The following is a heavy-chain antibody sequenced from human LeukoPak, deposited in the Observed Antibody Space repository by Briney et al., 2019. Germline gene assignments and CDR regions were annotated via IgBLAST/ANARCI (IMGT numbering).Heavy chain of an antibody. CDR3: ARGYDYYDSSGYHPPDV. V-gene: IGHV1-69*06. Sequence: SVKVSCKASGGTFSSYAISWVRQAPGQGLEWMGGIIPIFGTANYAQKFQGRVTITADKSTSTVYMELSSLRSEDTAVYYCARGYDYYDSSGYHPPDVWGQGTTVTVSS. CDR1: GGTFSSYA. J-gene: IGHJ6*02. D-gene: IGHD3-22*01. CDR2: IIPIFGTA.